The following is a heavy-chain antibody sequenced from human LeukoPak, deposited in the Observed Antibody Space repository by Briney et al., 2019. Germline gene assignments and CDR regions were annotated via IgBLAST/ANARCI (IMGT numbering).Heavy chain of an antibody. CDR1: GGSILSSSYY. CDR2: IYTSGST. CDR3: ARERVYYDSSGYYYHFDY. D-gene: IGHD3-22*01. J-gene: IGHJ4*02. V-gene: IGHV4-39*07. Sequence: PSETLSLTCTVSGGSILSSSYYWGWIRQPPGKGLEWIGRIYTSGSTNYNPSLKSRVTMSVDTSKNQFSLKLSSVTAADTAVYYCARERVYYDSSGYYYHFDYWGQGTLVTVSS.